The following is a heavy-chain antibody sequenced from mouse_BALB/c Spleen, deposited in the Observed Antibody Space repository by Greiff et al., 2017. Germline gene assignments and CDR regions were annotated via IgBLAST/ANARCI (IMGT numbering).Heavy chain of an antibody. CDR1: GFSLTSYG. V-gene: IGHV2-2*02. D-gene: IGHD2-14*01. CDR2: IWSGGST. J-gene: IGHJ4*01. Sequence: QVQLKESGPGLVQPSQSLSITCTVSGFSLTSYGVHWVRQSPGKGLEWLGVIWSGGSTDYNAAFISRLSISKDNSKSQVFFKMNSLQANDTAIYYCARRRNRYEKAMDYWGQGTSVTVSS. CDR3: ARRRNRYEKAMDY.